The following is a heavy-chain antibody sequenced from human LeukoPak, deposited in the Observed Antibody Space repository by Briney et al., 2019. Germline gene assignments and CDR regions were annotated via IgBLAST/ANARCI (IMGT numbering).Heavy chain of an antibody. CDR2: ISSNGGST. CDR3: ARVGPYCGGDCRAYYYYYMDV. J-gene: IGHJ6*03. Sequence: PGGSLRLSCAASGFTFSSYAMHWVRQAPGKGLEYVSAISSNGGSTYYANSVKGRFTISRDNSKNTLYLQMGSLRAEDMAVYYCARVGPYCGGDCRAYYYYYMDVWGKGTTVTVSS. CDR1: GFTFSSYA. V-gene: IGHV3-64*01. D-gene: IGHD2-21*01.